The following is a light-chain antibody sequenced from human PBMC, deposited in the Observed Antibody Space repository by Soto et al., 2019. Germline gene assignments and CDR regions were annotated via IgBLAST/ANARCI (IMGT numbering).Light chain of an antibody. CDR3: ATWDDILKGWV. CDR1: TSNIGSNA. Sequence: QSALTQPPSASGTPGQRVTISCSGSTSNIGSNAVDWYQQHPGTAPKVLIYSNNQRPSGVPDRIFGSRSGTSASLAITGLQSEDEADYYCATWDDILKGWVFGGGTKLTVL. V-gene: IGLV1-44*01. CDR2: SNN. J-gene: IGLJ3*02.